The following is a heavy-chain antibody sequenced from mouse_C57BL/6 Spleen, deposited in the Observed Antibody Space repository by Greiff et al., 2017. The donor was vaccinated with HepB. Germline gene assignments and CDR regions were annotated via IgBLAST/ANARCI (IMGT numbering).Heavy chain of an antibody. J-gene: IGHJ1*03. CDR1: GYTFTSYW. CDR3: ARWGHSNYGWYFDV. Sequence: VQLQQPGAELVKPGASVKMSCKASGYTFTSYWITWVKQRPGQGLEWIGDIYPGSGSTNYNEKFKSKATLTVDTSSSTAYMQLSSLTSEDSAVYYCARWGHSNYGWYFDVWGTGTTVTVSS. V-gene: IGHV1-55*01. D-gene: IGHD2-5*01. CDR2: IYPGSGST.